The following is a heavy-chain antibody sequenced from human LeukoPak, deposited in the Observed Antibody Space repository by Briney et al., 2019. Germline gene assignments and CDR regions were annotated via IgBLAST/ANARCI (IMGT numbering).Heavy chain of an antibody. CDR1: GFTFSSYW. Sequence: GGSLRLSCAASGFTFSSYWMHWVRHAPGKGLVWVSRIDSEGRGTIYADSVKGRFTISRDNAKNTLFLQMNSLRADDTAVYYCSRINYYDDNWGQGTLVTVSS. CDR2: IDSEGRGT. V-gene: IGHV3-74*01. D-gene: IGHD3-22*01. CDR3: SRINYYDDN. J-gene: IGHJ4*02.